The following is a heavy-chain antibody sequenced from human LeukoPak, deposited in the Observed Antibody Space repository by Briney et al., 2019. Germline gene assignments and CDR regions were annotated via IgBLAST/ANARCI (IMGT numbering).Heavy chain of an antibody. Sequence: PGGSLRLSCAASGFSFMNAWMIWVRQAPGKGLEWVGRVKSNADGGTPDYAAPARGRFTISRDDSKNTLYLQMNSLKTEDTAIYYCTTFYHEYSPYWGRGTLVTVSS. CDR1: GFSFMNAW. V-gene: IGHV3-15*01. D-gene: IGHD2/OR15-2a*01. J-gene: IGHJ4*02. CDR2: VKSNADGGTP. CDR3: TTFYHEYSPY.